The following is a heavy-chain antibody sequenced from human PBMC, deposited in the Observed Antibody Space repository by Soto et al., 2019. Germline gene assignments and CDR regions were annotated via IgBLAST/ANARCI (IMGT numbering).Heavy chain of an antibody. CDR3: ARGPLVVLNYFES. CDR1: GGTFRNYP. CDR2: IFPLTDIP. V-gene: IGHV1-69*02. J-gene: IGHJ4*02. Sequence: QVQLVQSGTEVKKPGSSVKVSCKASGGTFRNYPINWVRQAPGQGLEWMGSIFPLTDIPDYAQNFQARLTFSVDKSTSTAYMELSSLTSDDTAMYFCARGPLVVLNYFESWGQGTLVTVSS.